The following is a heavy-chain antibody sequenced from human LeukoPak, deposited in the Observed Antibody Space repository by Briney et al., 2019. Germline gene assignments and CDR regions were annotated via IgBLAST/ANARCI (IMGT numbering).Heavy chain of an antibody. CDR3: ARGRDGFSVYFDY. V-gene: IGHV3-7*05. Sequence: GGSLRLSCAASGFTVSSNYMSWVRQAPGKGLEWVANIKQDGSEKYYVDSVKGRFTISRDNAKNSLYLQMNSLRAEDTAVYYCARGRDGFSVYFDYWGQGTLVTVSS. D-gene: IGHD5-24*01. J-gene: IGHJ4*02. CDR1: GFTVSSNY. CDR2: IKQDGSEK.